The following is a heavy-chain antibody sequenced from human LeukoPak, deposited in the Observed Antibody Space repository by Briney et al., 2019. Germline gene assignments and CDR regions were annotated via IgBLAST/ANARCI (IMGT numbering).Heavy chain of an antibody. CDR3: ARVDTAMAYCFDL. V-gene: IGHV3-53*04. CDR2: IYSGGTT. CDR1: GFTVSTNC. Sequence: GGSLRLSCAASGFTVSTNCMTWVRQAPGKGLEWVSTIYSGGTTYYADSVMGRFTISRHNSRNTLYLQMNSLRAEDTAVYYCARVDTAMAYCFDLWGQGTLVTVSS. D-gene: IGHD5-18*01. J-gene: IGHJ5*02.